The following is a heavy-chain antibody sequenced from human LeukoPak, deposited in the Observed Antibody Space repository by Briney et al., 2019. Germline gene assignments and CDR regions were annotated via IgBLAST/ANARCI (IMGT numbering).Heavy chain of an antibody. CDR2: ISGDGRAT. J-gene: IGHJ3*02. D-gene: IGHD2-15*01. Sequence: GGSLRLSCAASGFIFNTYSMNWVRQAPGKGQEWVASISGDGRATYHADSVKGRFTISRDNAKRSLYLQMNSLRAEDTAVYYCVREVCTGGRCYAAFDIWGQGTMVTVSS. CDR3: VREVCTGGRCYAAFDI. CDR1: GFIFNTYS. V-gene: IGHV3-21*01.